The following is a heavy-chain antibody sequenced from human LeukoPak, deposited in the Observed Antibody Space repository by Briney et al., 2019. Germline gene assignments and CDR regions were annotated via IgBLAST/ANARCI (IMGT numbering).Heavy chain of an antibody. V-gene: IGHV4-30-2*01. CDR1: GGSISSGGYY. CDR3: ARDLTPFHFDY. CDR2: IYHSGST. Sequence: SQTLSLTCTVSGGSISSGGYYWSWIRQPPGKGLEWIGYIYHSGSTYYNPSLKSRVTISVDRSKNQFSLKLSSVTAADTAVYYCARDLTPFHFDYWGQGTLVTVSS. J-gene: IGHJ4*02. D-gene: IGHD3-16*01.